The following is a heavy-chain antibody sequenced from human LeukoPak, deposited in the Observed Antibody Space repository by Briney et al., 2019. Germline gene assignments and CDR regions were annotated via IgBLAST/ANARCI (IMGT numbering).Heavy chain of an antibody. D-gene: IGHD4-17*01. J-gene: IGHJ4*02. Sequence: SETLSLTRTVSDGSVPSYYWSWIRQPPGKGLEWIGEINRSGSIYYNPSLKSRLTISVDTSKNQFSLKISSVTAADTAVYYCALGDNYGDYEVDYWGQGTLVTVSS. V-gene: IGHV4-34*01. CDR1: DGSVPSYY. CDR3: ALGDNYGDYEVDY. CDR2: INRSGSI.